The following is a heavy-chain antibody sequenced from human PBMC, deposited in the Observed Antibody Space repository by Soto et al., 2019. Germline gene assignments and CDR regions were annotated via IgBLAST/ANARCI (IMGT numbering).Heavy chain of an antibody. D-gene: IGHD2-15*01. CDR3: ARDASVVVAASWFDP. CDR1: GFTFSDYY. CDR2: ISSSSSYT. Sequence: GGSLRLSCAASGFTFSDYYMSCIRQAPGKGLEWVSYISSSSSYTNYADSVKGRFTISRDNAKNSLYLQMNSLRAEDTAVYYCARDASVVVAASWFDPWGQGTLVTVSS. J-gene: IGHJ5*02. V-gene: IGHV3-11*06.